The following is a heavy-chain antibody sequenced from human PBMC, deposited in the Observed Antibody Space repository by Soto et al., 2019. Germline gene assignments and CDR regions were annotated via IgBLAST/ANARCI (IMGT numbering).Heavy chain of an antibody. D-gene: IGHD1-26*01. Sequence: QVQLVESGGSVVQPGRSKRLSCAASGFTFSSYGMHWVRQAPGKGLEWVALISYNGGNIYYADSVKGRFAISRDDSKNTLYMQMNSLRAEDTAVYYCAKDSGWESLALYFDYWGQGTLVTVSS. CDR1: GFTFSSYG. CDR2: ISYNGGNI. J-gene: IGHJ4*02. V-gene: IGHV3-30*18. CDR3: AKDSGWESLALYFDY.